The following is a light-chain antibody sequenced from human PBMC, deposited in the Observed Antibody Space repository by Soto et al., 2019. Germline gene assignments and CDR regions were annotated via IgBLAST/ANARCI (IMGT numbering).Light chain of an antibody. CDR3: QQYGSSPWT. CDR2: GAS. J-gene: IGKJ1*01. CDR1: QSVSSSF. Sequence: EIVLTQSPGTLSLSPGERATLSCRASQSVSSSFLAWYQQKPGQAPRLLIYGASSRATGIPGRFSGSGSGTAFTLTISRLEPEDGAVYYCQQYGSSPWTFGQGTKVEIK. V-gene: IGKV3-20*01.